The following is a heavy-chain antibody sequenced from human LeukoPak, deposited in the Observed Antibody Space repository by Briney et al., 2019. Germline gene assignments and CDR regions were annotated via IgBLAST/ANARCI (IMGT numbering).Heavy chain of an antibody. Sequence: SETLSLTCAVYGGSFSNNYWSWIRQPPGKGLEWIGEINHSGSTSYKPSLKSRVTISLDTSKNQFSLKLSSVTAADTAVYYCAKRGLGDDRYFDYWGQGTLVTVSS. D-gene: IGHD2-21*02. V-gene: IGHV4-34*01. J-gene: IGHJ4*02. CDR3: AKRGLGDDRYFDY. CDR2: INHSGST. CDR1: GGSFSNNY.